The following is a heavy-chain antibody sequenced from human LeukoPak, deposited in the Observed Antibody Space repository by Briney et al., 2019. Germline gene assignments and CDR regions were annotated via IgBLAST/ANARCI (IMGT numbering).Heavy chain of an antibody. Sequence: PGGSLRLSCAASGFTFSNYAMSWVRQAPGKGLEWVSAISGSGGDTDYADSVQGRFTISRDNSRDTLYLQMNSLRAEDTAVYYCVKEGPSARTPRADDWGQGTLVTVSS. J-gene: IGHJ4*02. CDR2: ISGSGGDT. CDR1: GFTFSNYA. D-gene: IGHD4/OR15-4a*01. V-gene: IGHV3-23*01. CDR3: VKEGPSARTPRADD.